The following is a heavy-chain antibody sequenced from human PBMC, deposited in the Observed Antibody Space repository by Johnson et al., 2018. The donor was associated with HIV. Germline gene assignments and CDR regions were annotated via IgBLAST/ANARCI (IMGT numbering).Heavy chain of an antibody. CDR2: INSDGSST. Sequence: VQLVESGGSVVRPGGSLRLSCAASGFSFNDYGMNWVRQVPGKGLEWVSRINSDGSSTSYADSVKGRFTISRDNAKNTLYLQMNSLRAEDTAVYYCARDKAVGYSSGWHAFDIWGQGTMVTVSS. V-gene: IGHV3-74*01. D-gene: IGHD6-19*01. J-gene: IGHJ3*02. CDR3: ARDKAVGYSSGWHAFDI. CDR1: GFSFNDYG.